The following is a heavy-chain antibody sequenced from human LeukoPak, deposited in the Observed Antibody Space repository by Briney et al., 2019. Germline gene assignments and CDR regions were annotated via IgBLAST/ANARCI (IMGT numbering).Heavy chain of an antibody. CDR1: GDSVSSNSTA. CDR2: TYYRSKWYN. Sequence: SQTLSLTCAISGDSVSSNSTAWNWIRQSPSRGLEWLGRTYYRSKWYNDYAVSVKSRITINPDTSKNQFSLQLNSVTPEDTAVYYCVGFYWYDSTGPAHWGQGTLVTVSS. D-gene: IGHD3-22*01. CDR3: VGFYWYDSTGPAH. V-gene: IGHV6-1*01. J-gene: IGHJ4*02.